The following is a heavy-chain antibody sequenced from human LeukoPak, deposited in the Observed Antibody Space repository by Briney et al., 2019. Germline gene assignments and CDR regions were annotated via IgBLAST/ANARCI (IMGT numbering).Heavy chain of an antibody. CDR1: GFTFSSYA. CDR3: ARATYYYDSSGYYYFDY. J-gene: IGHJ4*02. CDR2: IYSGGST. Sequence: GGSLRLSCAASGFTFSSYAMSWVRQAPGKGLEWVSVIYSGGSTYYADSVKGRFTISRDNSKNTLYLQMNSLRAEDTAVYYCARATYYYDSSGYYYFDYWGQGTLVTVSS. D-gene: IGHD3-22*01. V-gene: IGHV3-66*01.